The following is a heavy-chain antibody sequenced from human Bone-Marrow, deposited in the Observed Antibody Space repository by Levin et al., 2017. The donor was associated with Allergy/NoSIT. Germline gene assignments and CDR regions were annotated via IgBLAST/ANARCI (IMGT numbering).Heavy chain of an antibody. J-gene: IGHJ3*02. D-gene: IGHD3-10*01. CDR3: ARTELNLSEAFDI. CDR2: ISSSGSTI. V-gene: IGHV3-48*03. Sequence: PGGSLRLSCAASGFTFSSYEMNWVRQAPGKGLEWVSYISSSGSTIYYADSVKGRFTISRDNAKNSLYLQMNSLRAEDTAVYYCARTELNLSEAFDIWGQGTMVTVSS. CDR1: GFTFSSYE.